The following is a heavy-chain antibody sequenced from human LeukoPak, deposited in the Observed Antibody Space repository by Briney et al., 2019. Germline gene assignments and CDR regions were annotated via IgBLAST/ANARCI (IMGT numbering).Heavy chain of an antibody. D-gene: IGHD3-3*01. Sequence: GGSLRLSCAASGFTFSSYAMSWVRQAPGKGLEWVSAISGSGGSTYYADSVKGRFTFPRDNSKNTLYLQMNSLRAEDTAVYYCAKDPGALRFLEWYFDYWGQGTLVTVSS. CDR2: ISGSGGST. CDR3: AKDPGALRFLEWYFDY. CDR1: GFTFSSYA. V-gene: IGHV3-23*01. J-gene: IGHJ4*02.